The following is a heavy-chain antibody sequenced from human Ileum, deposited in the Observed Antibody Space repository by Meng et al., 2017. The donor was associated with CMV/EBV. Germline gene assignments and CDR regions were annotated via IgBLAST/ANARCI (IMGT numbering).Heavy chain of an antibody. CDR1: VLTFRTNY. V-gene: IGHV3-53*01. Sequence: GCVLTFRTNYMGWVRQAPAKGLQWVKALYLDGRAYYADSVKGRFAISRDNSKNTVYLQLNDLRVEDTAMYYCAVGYYDSGGLALDYWGQGTLVTVSS. CDR2: LYLDGRA. J-gene: IGHJ4*02. CDR3: AVGYYDSGGLALDY. D-gene: IGHD3-22*01.